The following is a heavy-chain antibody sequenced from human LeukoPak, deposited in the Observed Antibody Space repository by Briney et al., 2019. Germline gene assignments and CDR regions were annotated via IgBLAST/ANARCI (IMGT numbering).Heavy chain of an antibody. CDR2: ISYDGSNK. CDR1: GFTFSSYG. Sequence: GGSLRLSCAASGFTFSSYGMHWVRQAPGKGLEWVVVISYDGSNKYYADSVKGRFTISRDNSKNTLYLQMNSLRAEDTAVYYCANSDYWGQGTLVTVSS. CDR3: ANSDY. V-gene: IGHV3-30*18. J-gene: IGHJ4*02.